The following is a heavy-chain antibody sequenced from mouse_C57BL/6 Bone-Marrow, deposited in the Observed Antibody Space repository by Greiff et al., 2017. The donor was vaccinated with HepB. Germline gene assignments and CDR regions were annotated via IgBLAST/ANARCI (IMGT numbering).Heavy chain of an antibody. CDR3: AKRAVVAVDWYFDV. Sequence: VQLQQSGPGLVQPSQSLSITCTVSGFSLTSYGVHWVRQSPGKGLEWLGVIWRGGSTDYNAAFMSRLSITKDNSKSQVLFKMNSLQADDTAIYYRAKRAVVAVDWYFDVWGTGTTVTVSS. V-gene: IGHV2-5*01. J-gene: IGHJ1*03. CDR1: GFSLTSYG. CDR2: IWRGGST. D-gene: IGHD1-1*01.